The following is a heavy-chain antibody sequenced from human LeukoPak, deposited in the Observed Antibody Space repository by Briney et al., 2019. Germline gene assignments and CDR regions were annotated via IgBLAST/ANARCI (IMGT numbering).Heavy chain of an antibody. Sequence: GGSLRLSCAASGFTFSRYWMHWVRQAPGKGLVWVSRINSDGSSTSYADSVKGRFTISRDNAKNTLYLQMNSLRAEDTAVYYCARDLGYCSSTRCERWFDPWGQGTLVTVSS. CDR2: INSDGSST. J-gene: IGHJ5*02. D-gene: IGHD2-2*01. V-gene: IGHV3-74*01. CDR1: GFTFSRYW. CDR3: ARDLGYCSSTRCERWFDP.